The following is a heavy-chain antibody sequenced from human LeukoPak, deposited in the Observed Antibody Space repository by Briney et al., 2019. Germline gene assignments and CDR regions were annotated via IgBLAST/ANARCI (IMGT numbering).Heavy chain of an antibody. D-gene: IGHD3-10*01. CDR3: AKDLESRFGEVTPTDH. CDR2: ISFGGSTK. V-gene: IGHV3-30*18. CDR1: GSPFSRYG. Sequence: GGSLRLSCVASGSPFSRYGFHWVRQAPGKGLEWVAFISFGGSTKDYADSVKGRFTISRDNPKNTLILRMNSLRSEDTAVYYCAKDLESRFGEVTPTDHWGPGTLVTVSS. J-gene: IGHJ4*02.